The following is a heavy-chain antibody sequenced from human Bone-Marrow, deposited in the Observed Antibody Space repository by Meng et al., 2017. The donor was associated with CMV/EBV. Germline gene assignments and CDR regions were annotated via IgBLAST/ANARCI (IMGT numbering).Heavy chain of an antibody. D-gene: IGHD3-10*01. J-gene: IGHJ4*02. V-gene: IGHV3-74*01. Sequence: GESLKISCAASGFTFTNYWMHWVRQAPGKGLVWVSRINTDGSSTSYADSVKGRFTISRDNAKNTLYLQMNSLRVEDTAVYYCTRGLGVPDYWGQGTLVTVSS. CDR3: TRGLGVPDY. CDR2: INTDGSST. CDR1: GFTFTNYW.